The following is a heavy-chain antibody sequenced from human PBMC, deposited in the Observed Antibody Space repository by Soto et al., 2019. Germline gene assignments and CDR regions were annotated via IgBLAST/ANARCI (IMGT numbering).Heavy chain of an antibody. CDR1: VGSVSSNSAA. V-gene: IGHV6-1*01. J-gene: IGHJ6*02. Sequence: SQTLSLPRAISVGSVSSNSAAWNWISQSPSRGLERLGRTYYRSKWYNDYAVSVKSRITINPDTSKNQFSLQLNSVTPEDTAVYYCAGSGWYESADYYYYYGMDVWGQGTTVTVSS. CDR2: TYYRSKWYN. D-gene: IGHD6-19*01. CDR3: AGSGWYESADYYYYYGMDV.